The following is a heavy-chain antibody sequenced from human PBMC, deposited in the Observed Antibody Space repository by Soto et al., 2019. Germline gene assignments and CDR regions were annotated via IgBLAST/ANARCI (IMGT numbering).Heavy chain of an antibody. CDR2: TYYRSKWYN. D-gene: IGHD7-27*01. CDR1: GDSVSSNSAA. V-gene: IGHV6-1*01. CDR3: ASDLGMVRYYFDY. Sequence: SQTLSLTCAISGDSVSSNSAAWNWIRQSPSRGLEWLGRTYYRSKWYNDYAVSVKSRITINPDTSKNQFSLQLDSVTPENSAVYYCASDLGMVRYYFDYWGQGTLVTVSS. J-gene: IGHJ4*02.